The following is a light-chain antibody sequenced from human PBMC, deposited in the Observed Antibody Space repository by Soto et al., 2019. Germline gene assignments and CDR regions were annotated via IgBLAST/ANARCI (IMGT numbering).Light chain of an antibody. CDR2: GAS. CDR1: QSVSNNY. J-gene: IGKJ1*01. CDR3: QQYAASPRT. V-gene: IGKV3-20*01. Sequence: VLTQSPGTLYLSPRERATLSCRASQSVSNNYLAWYQHKPGQAPRLLIYGASNRAPGIPDRFSGSGSGPDCTLTISRLETEDFSVYYSQQYAASPRTFGQGNLVEVK.